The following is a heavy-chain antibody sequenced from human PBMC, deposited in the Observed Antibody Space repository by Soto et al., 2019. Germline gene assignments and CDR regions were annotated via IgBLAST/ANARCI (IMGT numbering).Heavy chain of an antibody. V-gene: IGHV3-23*01. CDR3: AKDSPRVIAAAGTLDY. CDR2: ISGSGGST. Sequence: EVQLLESGGGLVQPGGSLRLSCAASGFTFSSYAMSWVRQAPGKGLEWVSAISGSGGSTYYADSVKGRFTISRDNSKNTLYLQMNSLRAEDTAVYYCAKDSPRVIAAAGTLDYWGQGTLVTVSS. CDR1: GFTFSSYA. J-gene: IGHJ4*02. D-gene: IGHD6-13*01.